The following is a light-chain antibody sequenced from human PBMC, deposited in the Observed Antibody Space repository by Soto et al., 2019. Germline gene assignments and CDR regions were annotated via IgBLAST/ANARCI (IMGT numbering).Light chain of an antibody. CDR1: SSDVGAYNF. J-gene: IGLJ1*01. V-gene: IGLV2-14*03. CDR3: SSYTTSSSYL. CDR2: DVG. Sequence: QSVLTPPASVSGSPGQSIAISCTGTSSDVGAYNFVSWYQQHPGKAPKLMLYDVGNRPSGVSNRFSGSKSGNTASLTISGLQAEDEADYYCSSYTTSSSYLFGTGTKVTVL.